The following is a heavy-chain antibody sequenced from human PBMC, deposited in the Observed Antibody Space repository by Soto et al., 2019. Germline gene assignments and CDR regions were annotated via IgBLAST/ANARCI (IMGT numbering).Heavy chain of an antibody. V-gene: IGHV3-21*01. CDR1: GFTFSTYS. CDR2: ISRSCSYI. D-gene: IGHD6-6*01. Sequence: EVQLVESGGGLVKPGGSLRLSCAASGFTFSTYSMSWVRQAPGKGLECVSSISRSCSYIYYADSVKSRFTISRDNAKYSLDLQMNSLRAEETAVYYCARTGDYISSSFFDYWGQGTLVTVSS. CDR3: ARTGDYISSSFFDY. J-gene: IGHJ4*02.